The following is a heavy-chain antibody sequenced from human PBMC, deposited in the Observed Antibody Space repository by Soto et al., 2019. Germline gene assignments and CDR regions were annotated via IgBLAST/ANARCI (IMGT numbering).Heavy chain of an antibody. CDR1: GGSISSGGYY. D-gene: IGHD4-17*01. V-gene: IGHV4-31*03. CDR2: IYYSGST. CDR3: ARYPGYGDYRSYYFDY. J-gene: IGHJ4*02. Sequence: LSLTCTVSGGSISSGGYYWSWIRQHPGKGLEWIGYIYYSGSTYYNPSLKSRVTISVDTSKNQFSLKLSSVTAADTAVYYCARYPGYGDYRSYYFDYWGQGTLVTVSS.